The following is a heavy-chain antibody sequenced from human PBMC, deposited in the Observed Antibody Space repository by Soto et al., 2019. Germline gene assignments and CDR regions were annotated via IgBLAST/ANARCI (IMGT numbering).Heavy chain of an antibody. D-gene: IGHD3-9*01. Sequence: RSLTCTVSGGSISSYYWSWIRQPPGKGLEWIGYIYYSGSTYYNPSLKSRVTISVDTSKNQFSLKLSSVTAADTAVYYCARLYYDILPGYAAWFDPWGQGTLVTVSS. V-gene: IGHV4-59*08. CDR1: GGSISSYY. J-gene: IGHJ5*02. CDR2: IYYSGST. CDR3: ARLYYDILPGYAAWFDP.